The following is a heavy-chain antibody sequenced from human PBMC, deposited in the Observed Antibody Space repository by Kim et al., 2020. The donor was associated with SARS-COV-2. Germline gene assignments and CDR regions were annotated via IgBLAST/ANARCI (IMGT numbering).Heavy chain of an antibody. V-gene: IGHV3-48*03. CDR3: ASTVTTGYYYYGMDV. D-gene: IGHD4-4*01. Sequence: DSVKGRFTISRDNAKNSLYLQMNSLRAEDTAVYYCASTVTTGYYYYGMDVWGQGTTVTVSS. J-gene: IGHJ6*02.